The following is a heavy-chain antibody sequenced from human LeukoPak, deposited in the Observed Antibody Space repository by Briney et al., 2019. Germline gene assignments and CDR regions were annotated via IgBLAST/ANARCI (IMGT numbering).Heavy chain of an antibody. CDR2: IIPIFGTA. Sequence: SVKVSCKASGGTFSSYAISWVRQAPGQGLEWMGGIIPIFGTANYAQKFQGRVTITADESTSTAYMELSSLRSEDTAVYYCALGALRFGYTTYGMDVWGQGTTVTVSS. D-gene: IGHD3-10*01. CDR1: GGTFSSYA. V-gene: IGHV1-69*13. J-gene: IGHJ6*02. CDR3: ALGALRFGYTTYGMDV.